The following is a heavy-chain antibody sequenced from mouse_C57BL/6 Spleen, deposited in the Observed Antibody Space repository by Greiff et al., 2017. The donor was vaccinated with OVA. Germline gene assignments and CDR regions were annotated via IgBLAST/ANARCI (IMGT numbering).Heavy chain of an antibody. CDR2: IHPNSGST. D-gene: IGHD4-1*01. J-gene: IGHJ1*03. CDR1: GYTFTSYW. Sequence: QVHVKQPGAELVKPGASVKLSCKASGYTFTSYWMHWVKQRPGQGLEWIGMIHPNSGSTNYNEKFKSKATLTVDKSSSTAYMQLSSLTSEDSAVYYGATGANWDDGYFDVWGTGTTVTVSS. V-gene: IGHV1-64*01. CDR3: ATGANWDDGYFDV.